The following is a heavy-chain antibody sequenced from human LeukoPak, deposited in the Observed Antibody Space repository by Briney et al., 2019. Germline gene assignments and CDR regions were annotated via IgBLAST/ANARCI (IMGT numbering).Heavy chain of an antibody. V-gene: IGHV1-8*01. Sequence: ASVKVSCKASGYTFTSYDINWVRQATGQGLEWMGWMNPNSGNTGYAQKFQGRVTMTRNTSISTDYMELSSLRSEDTAVYYCARSRACSGGSCSAYWFDPWGQGTLVTVSS. CDR1: GYTFTSYD. D-gene: IGHD2-15*01. CDR2: MNPNSGNT. CDR3: ARSRACSGGSCSAYWFDP. J-gene: IGHJ5*02.